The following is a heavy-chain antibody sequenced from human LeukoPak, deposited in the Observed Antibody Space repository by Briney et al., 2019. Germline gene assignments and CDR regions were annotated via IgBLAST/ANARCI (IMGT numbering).Heavy chain of an antibody. V-gene: IGHV4-59*08. CDR3: ARTSGSYPNLPLEFDY. CDR2: IYYSGST. Sequence: SETLSLTCTVSGGSISSYYWSWIRQPPGKGLEWIGYIYYSGSTNYNPSLKSRVTISVDTSKNQSSLKLSSVTAADTAVYYCARTSGSYPNLPLEFDYWGQGTLVTVSS. J-gene: IGHJ4*02. CDR1: GGSISSYY. D-gene: IGHD1-26*01.